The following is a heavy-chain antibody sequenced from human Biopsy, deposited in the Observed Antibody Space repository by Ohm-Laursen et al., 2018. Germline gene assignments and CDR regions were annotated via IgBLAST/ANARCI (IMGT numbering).Heavy chain of an antibody. V-gene: IGHV4-59*01. D-gene: IGHD2/OR15-2a*01. J-gene: IGHJ6*02. CDR1: GGSISSDW. Sequence: SQTLSLTCTVSGGSISSDWWSWIRQTPGKGLEWIGYVYYSGTTTYNPSLRSRVTISVDTSMNQISLRLQSVTAADTAIYYCTRAINSTGWPYYYFYGMDIWGQGTTATVSS. CDR2: VYYSGTT. CDR3: TRAINSTGWPYYYFYGMDI.